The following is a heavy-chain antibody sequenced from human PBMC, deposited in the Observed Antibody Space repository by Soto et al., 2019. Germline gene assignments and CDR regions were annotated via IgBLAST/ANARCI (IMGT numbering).Heavy chain of an antibody. J-gene: IGHJ5*02. CDR1: GGSVNGYY. Sequence: SETLSLTCAVYGGSVNGYYWNWIRQPPGEGLEWIWEINHTGGTHYSPSLKSRVTMSVDTSKNQFSLRLSSVTAADTAIYYCATRITVFGLLIPPFDPWGQGTQVTVSS. CDR2: INHTGGT. CDR3: ATRITVFGLLIPPFDP. D-gene: IGHD3-3*01. V-gene: IGHV4-34*01.